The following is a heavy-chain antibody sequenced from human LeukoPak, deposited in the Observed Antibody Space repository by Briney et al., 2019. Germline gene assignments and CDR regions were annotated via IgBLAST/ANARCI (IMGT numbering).Heavy chain of an antibody. CDR1: GGSISSGSYY. CDR3: ARAVIYSDDAFDI. Sequence: PSETLSLTCTVSGGSISSGSYYWSWIRQPAGKGLEWIGRIYTSGSTNYNPSLKSRVTISVDTSKNQFSLKLSSVTAADTAVYYCARAVIYSDDAFDIWGQGTMVTVSS. V-gene: IGHV4-61*02. J-gene: IGHJ3*02. D-gene: IGHD2-15*01. CDR2: IYTSGST.